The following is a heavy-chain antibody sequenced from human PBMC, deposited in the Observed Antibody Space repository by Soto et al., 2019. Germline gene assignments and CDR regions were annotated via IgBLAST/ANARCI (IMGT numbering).Heavy chain of an antibody. CDR2: ISYDGRSK. CDR3: ANLDTDLVFFAKAV. J-gene: IGHJ6*02. V-gene: IGHV3-30*18. CDR1: GFVFRTYG. D-gene: IGHD5-18*01. Sequence: QVQLVESGGGVVQPGRSLRLSCAASGFVFRTYGMYWVRQAPGKGLEWVALISYDGRSKNYADSVKGRFTISRDNSENKLFLHMKSLTIEDTAVYYCANLDTDLVFFAKAVWGQGTTV.